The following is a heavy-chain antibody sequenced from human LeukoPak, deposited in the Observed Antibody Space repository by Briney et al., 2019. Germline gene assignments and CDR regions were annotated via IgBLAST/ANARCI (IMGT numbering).Heavy chain of an antibody. D-gene: IGHD2-2*01. CDR3: SLGYCSSTSCSPFDY. V-gene: IGHV3-7*01. CDR2: IKQDGSEK. Sequence: SGGSLRLSCAASGFTFSSYWMSWVRQAPGKGLEWVANIKQDGSEKYYVDSVKGRLTISRDNAKNSLYLQMNSLRAEDTAVYYCSLGYCSSTSCSPFDYWGQGTLVTVSS. CDR1: GFTFSSYW. J-gene: IGHJ4*02.